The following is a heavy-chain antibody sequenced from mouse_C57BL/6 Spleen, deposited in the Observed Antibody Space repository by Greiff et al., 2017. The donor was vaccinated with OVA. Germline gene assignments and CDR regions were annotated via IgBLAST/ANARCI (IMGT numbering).Heavy chain of an antibody. Sequence: VQLQQPGAELVRPGSSVKLSCKASGYTFTSYWMHWVKQRPIQGLEWIGNIDPSDSETHYNQKFKDKATLTVDKSSSTAYMQLSSLTSEDSAVYYCARDGSSQYYFDYWGQGTTLTVSS. J-gene: IGHJ2*01. CDR2: IDPSDSET. CDR3: ARDGSSQYYFDY. V-gene: IGHV1-52*01. CDR1: GYTFTSYW. D-gene: IGHD1-1*01.